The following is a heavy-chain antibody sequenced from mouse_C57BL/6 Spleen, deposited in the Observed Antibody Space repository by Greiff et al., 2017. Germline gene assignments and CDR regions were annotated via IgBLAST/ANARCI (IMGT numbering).Heavy chain of an antibody. CDR3: ARERCSNYLYWYFDV. J-gene: IGHJ1*03. Sequence: EVHLVESGGGLVKPGGSLKLSCAASGFTFSSYAMSWVRQTPEKRLEWVATISDGGSYTYYPDNVKGRFTISRDNAKNNLYLQMSHLKSEDTAMYYCARERCSNYLYWYFDVWGTGTTVTVSS. D-gene: IGHD2-5*01. CDR2: ISDGGSYT. V-gene: IGHV5-4*01. CDR1: GFTFSSYA.